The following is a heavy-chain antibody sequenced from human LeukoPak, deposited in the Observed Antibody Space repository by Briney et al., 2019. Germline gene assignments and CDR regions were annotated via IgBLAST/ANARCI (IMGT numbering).Heavy chain of an antibody. Sequence: SETLSLTYTVSGGSISSYYWSWIRQPPGKGLEWIGYIYYSGSTNYNPSLKSRVTISVDTSKNQFSLKLSSVTAADTAVYYCAREITIFGVVRFDPWGQGTLVTVSS. CDR3: AREITIFGVVRFDP. J-gene: IGHJ5*02. D-gene: IGHD3-3*01. CDR1: GGSISSYY. CDR2: IYYSGST. V-gene: IGHV4-59*01.